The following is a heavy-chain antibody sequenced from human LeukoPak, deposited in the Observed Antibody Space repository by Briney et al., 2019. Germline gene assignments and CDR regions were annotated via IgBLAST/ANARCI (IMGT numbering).Heavy chain of an antibody. CDR1: GFSLTTGRMG. D-gene: IGHD3-10*01. CDR3: AQIRDGWFYFDS. J-gene: IGHJ4*02. CDR2: IFSNDKE. Sequence: ESGPVLVKPTETLTLTCNVSGFSLTTGRMGVSWIRQPPGQALEWLAHIFSNDKESYKTSLKSRLSISKDTSKSQVVLTLTNMHPADTAIYYCAQIRDGWFYFDSWGQGTLVTVSS. V-gene: IGHV2-26*01.